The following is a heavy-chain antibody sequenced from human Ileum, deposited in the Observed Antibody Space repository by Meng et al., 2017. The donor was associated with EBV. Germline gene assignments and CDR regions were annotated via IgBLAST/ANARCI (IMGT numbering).Heavy chain of an antibody. CDR1: GASIGSNYW. Sequence: QGELQESGPGLAQPSGILSLIWAACGASIGSNYWWTWVRQPPEKGLEWIGEIYHSGSTNYNPSLKSRLTLSVDKSKSQFSLELISVTAADTAVYYCARGRRFGSGRYALDYWGQGTLVTVSS. J-gene: IGHJ4*02. V-gene: IGHV4-4*02. CDR3: ARGRRFGSGRYALDY. CDR2: IYHSGST. D-gene: IGHD3-10*01.